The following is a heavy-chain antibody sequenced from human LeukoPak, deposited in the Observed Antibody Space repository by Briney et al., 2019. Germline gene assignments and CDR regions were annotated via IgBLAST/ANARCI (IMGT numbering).Heavy chain of an antibody. CDR1: GASISGTAYY. CDR2: IYYSGST. V-gene: IGHV4-39*07. D-gene: IGHD2-15*01. Sequence: PSETLSLTCTVSGASISGTAYYWGWVRQPPRKGLEWIGNIYYSGSTNYNPSLKSRVTISVDTSKNQFSLKLSSVTAADTAVYYCARDGSPVAGWWYNLDYWGQGTLVTVSS. J-gene: IGHJ4*02. CDR3: ARDGSPVAGWWYNLDY.